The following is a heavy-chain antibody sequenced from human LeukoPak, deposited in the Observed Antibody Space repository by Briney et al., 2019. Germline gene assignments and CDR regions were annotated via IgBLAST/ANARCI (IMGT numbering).Heavy chain of an antibody. J-gene: IGHJ4*02. Sequence: PGGSLRLSCAASGFTFSSYAMSWVRQAPGKGLEWVSAISGSGGSTYYADSVKGRFTISRDNSKNTLYLQMNSLRAEDTAVYYCAKKSGYSSSWPVGYWGQGTLVTVSS. CDR3: AKKSGYSSSWPVGY. V-gene: IGHV3-23*01. CDR2: ISGSGGST. D-gene: IGHD6-13*01. CDR1: GFTFSSYA.